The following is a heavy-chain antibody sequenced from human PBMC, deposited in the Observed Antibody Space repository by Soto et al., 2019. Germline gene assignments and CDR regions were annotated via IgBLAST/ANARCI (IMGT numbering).Heavy chain of an antibody. CDR3: ARSAITLFGVVSIPLHHYSEMDV. V-gene: IGHV1-69*01. CDR2: IIPIFGIG. CDR1: GGTFNRYA. J-gene: IGHJ6*02. Sequence: QVQLVQSGAEVKKPGSSVKVSCKASGGTFNRYAISWVRQAPGQGLEWMGGIIPIFGIGNDAQRFQGRVTITADESTGTAYMELSSLRSEDTGVYYCARSAITLFGVVSIPLHHYSEMDVWGQGTTVTVSS. D-gene: IGHD3-3*01.